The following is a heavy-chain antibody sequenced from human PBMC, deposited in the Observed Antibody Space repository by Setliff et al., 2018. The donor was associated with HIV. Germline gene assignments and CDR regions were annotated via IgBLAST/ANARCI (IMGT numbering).Heavy chain of an antibody. D-gene: IGHD1-1*01. CDR1: GFTFSSYG. CDR3: AKAFSMASTGGYYNMDV. J-gene: IGHJ6*03. CDR2: IRYDGGDA. Sequence: PGGSLRLSCAASGFTFSSYGMHWVRQAPGKGLEWVAFIRYDGGDAYLAPSVKGRFTISRDNSKKILYLQMNSLRSEDTAVYYCAKAFSMASTGGYYNMDVWGKGTTVTVSS. V-gene: IGHV3-30*02.